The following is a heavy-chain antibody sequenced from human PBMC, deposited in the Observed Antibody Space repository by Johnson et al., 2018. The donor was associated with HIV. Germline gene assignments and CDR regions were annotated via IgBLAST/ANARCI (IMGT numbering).Heavy chain of an antibody. CDR1: GFTFSSYA. CDR2: ISYDGSNK. Sequence: QVQLVESGGGVVQPGRSLRLSCAASGFTFSSYAMHWVRQAPGKGLEWVAVISYDGSNKYYADSVKGRFTISRDNSKNTLYLQMNSLRAEDTAVYYCARDNEDIGLVGAFDIWGQGTMVTVSS. D-gene: IGHD2-8*02. V-gene: IGHV3-30-3*01. J-gene: IGHJ3*02. CDR3: ARDNEDIGLVGAFDI.